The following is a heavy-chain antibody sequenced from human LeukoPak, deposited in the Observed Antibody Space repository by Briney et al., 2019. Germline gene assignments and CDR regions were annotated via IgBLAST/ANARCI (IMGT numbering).Heavy chain of an antibody. J-gene: IGHJ3*02. V-gene: IGHV4-34*01. CDR3: ARKMRWSAFDI. CDR2: INHSGST. Sequence: SETLSLTCAVYGGSFSGYYRSWIRQPPGKGLEWIGEINHSGSTNYNPSLKSRVTISVDTSKNQFSLKLSSVTAADTAVYYCARKMRWSAFDIWGQGTMVTVSS. CDR1: GGSFSGYY. D-gene: IGHD2-8*01.